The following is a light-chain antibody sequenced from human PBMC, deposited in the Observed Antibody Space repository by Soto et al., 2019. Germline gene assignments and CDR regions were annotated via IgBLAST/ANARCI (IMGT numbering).Light chain of an antibody. CDR1: QTVSTNY. Sequence: EIVLTQSPGTLSLSPGERATLSCRASQTVSTNYLAWYQQKPGQAPRLLIYGASKRATGIPDRFSGSGSGTDFTLTISRLEPEDFAVYCCQQYNNWLRTFGQGTKVDIK. V-gene: IGKV3-20*01. J-gene: IGKJ1*01. CDR3: QQYNNWLRT. CDR2: GAS.